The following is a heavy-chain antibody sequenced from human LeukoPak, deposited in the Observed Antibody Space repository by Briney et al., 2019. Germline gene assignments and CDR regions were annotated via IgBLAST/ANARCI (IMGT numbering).Heavy chain of an antibody. J-gene: IGHJ4*02. CDR3: ARTDYYGDYNPFDY. CDR1: GFTFSSYW. CDR2: INSDGSST. D-gene: IGHD4-17*01. Sequence: PGGSLRLSCAASGFTFSSYWMHWVRQAPGKGLVWVSRINSDGSSTSYADSVKGRFTISRDNAKNTLYLQMNSLRAEDTAVYYCARTDYYGDYNPFDYWGQGTLVTVSS. V-gene: IGHV3-74*01.